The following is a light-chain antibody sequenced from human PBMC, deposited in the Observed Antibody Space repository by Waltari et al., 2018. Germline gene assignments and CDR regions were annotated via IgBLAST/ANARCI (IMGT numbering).Light chain of an antibody. CDR1: QNVRNNY. Sequence: EIVLTQSPGTLSLSPGERATLSCRASQNVRNNYLAWYQQRPGQAPRLLIYDASSRATGIPDRLSGSGSGTDFTLTISRLEPEDFAVYYCQQYDISPYTFGQGTSWRSN. CDR3: QQYDISPYT. CDR2: DAS. J-gene: IGKJ2*01. V-gene: IGKV3-20*01.